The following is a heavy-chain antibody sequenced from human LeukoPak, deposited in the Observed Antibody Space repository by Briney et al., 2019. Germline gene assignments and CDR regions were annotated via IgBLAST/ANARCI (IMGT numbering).Heavy chain of an antibody. Sequence: GGSLRLSCAASGFTFSSYAMSWVRQAPGKGLEWVSAISGSGGSTYYADSVKGRFTISRDNSKNTLYLQMNSLRAEDTAVYYCAKLGSRWYYYGMDVWGQGTTVTVPS. CDR2: ISGSGGST. V-gene: IGHV3-23*01. CDR3: AKLGSRWYYYGMDV. J-gene: IGHJ6*02. D-gene: IGHD6-13*01. CDR1: GFTFSSYA.